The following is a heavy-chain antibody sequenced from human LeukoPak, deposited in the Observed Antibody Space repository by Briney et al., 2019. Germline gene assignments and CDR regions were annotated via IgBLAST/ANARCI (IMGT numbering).Heavy chain of an antibody. V-gene: IGHV4-34*01. D-gene: IGHD5-18*01. J-gene: IGHJ4*02. CDR3: ARELGWLQAYYFDY. Sequence: PSETLSLTCAVYGGSFSGYYWSWIRQPPGKGLEWIGEINHSGSTNYNPSLKSRVTISVNTSKNQFSLTLSSVTAADTAVYYCARELGWLQAYYFDYWGQGTLVTVSS. CDR2: INHSGST. CDR1: GGSFSGYY.